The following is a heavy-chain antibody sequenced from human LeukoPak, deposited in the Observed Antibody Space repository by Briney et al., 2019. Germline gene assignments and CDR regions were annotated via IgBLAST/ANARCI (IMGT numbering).Heavy chain of an antibody. CDR2: IIPNSGVT. D-gene: IGHD7-27*01. Sequence: GASVKVSCKASGYTFTGYFMHWVRQAPGQGLEWMGWIIPNSGVTKYAQKFQGRVTMTRDTSISTAYMELSSLRSDDTAVYYCARETIPPVGTGENWFDPWGQGTLVTVSS. J-gene: IGHJ5*02. CDR1: GYTFTGYF. CDR3: ARETIPPVGTGENWFDP. V-gene: IGHV1-2*02.